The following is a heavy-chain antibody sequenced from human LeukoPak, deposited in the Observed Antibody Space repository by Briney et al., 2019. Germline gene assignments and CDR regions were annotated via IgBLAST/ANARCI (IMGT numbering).Heavy chain of an antibody. Sequence: GGSLRLSCAASGFTFDDYAMHWVRQAPGKGLEWVSGISWNSGSIGYADSVKGRFTISRDNAKNSLYLQMNRLRAEDTALYYCAKEKGIAVAGTRFGAYDYWGQGTLVTVSS. CDR3: AKEKGIAVAGTRFGAYDY. CDR1: GFTFDDYA. CDR2: ISWNSGSI. V-gene: IGHV3-9*01. D-gene: IGHD6-19*01. J-gene: IGHJ4*02.